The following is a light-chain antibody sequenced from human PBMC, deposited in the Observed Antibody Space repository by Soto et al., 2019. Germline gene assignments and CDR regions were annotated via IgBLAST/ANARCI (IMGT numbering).Light chain of an antibody. CDR3: QQLKNYPLT. V-gene: IGKV1-9*01. CDR1: QGINNY. J-gene: IGKJ4*01. Sequence: IQLTQSPSSLSASVGDRVTITCRASQGINNYLARYQQMPGRAPKLLIYVASTLQSGVPSRFRGSGSGTDFTLTISSLQPEDSATYYCQQLKNYPLTFGGGTKVDIK. CDR2: VAS.